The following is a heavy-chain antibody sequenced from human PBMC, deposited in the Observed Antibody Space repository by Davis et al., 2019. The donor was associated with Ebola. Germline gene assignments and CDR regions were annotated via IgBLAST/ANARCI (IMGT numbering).Heavy chain of an antibody. Sequence: MPSETLSLTCTVSGGSISSGGYYWSWIRQHPGKGLEWIGYSYYSGSTYYNPSLKSRVTISVDTSKNQFSLKLSSVTAADTAVYYCARQYYYYGMDVWGKGTTVTVSS. J-gene: IGHJ6*04. V-gene: IGHV4-31*03. CDR3: ARQYYYYGMDV. CDR1: GGSISSGGYY. CDR2: SYYSGST.